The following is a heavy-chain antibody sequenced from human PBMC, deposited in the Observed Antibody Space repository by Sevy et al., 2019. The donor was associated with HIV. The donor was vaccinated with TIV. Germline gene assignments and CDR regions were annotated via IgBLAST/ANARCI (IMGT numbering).Heavy chain of an antibody. CDR2: ISGTGGST. J-gene: IGHJ4*02. Sequence: GGSLRLSCAASGFTFSSYAMSWVRQAPGKGLEWVSAISGTGGSTYYADSVKGRFTVSRDNSKNTLYLQMNSLRAEDTAVYYCAKVAGRGYSYGYSDYWGQGTLVTVSS. CDR1: GFTFSSYA. V-gene: IGHV3-23*01. CDR3: AKVAGRGYSYGYSDY. D-gene: IGHD5-18*01.